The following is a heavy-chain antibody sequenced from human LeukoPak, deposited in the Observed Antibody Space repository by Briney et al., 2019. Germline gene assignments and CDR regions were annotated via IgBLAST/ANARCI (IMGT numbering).Heavy chain of an antibody. CDR3: ARHYDPQPFDVFDI. J-gene: IGHJ3*02. CDR2: IYHSGST. D-gene: IGHD3-3*01. Sequence: SETLSLTCTVSDYSISSGHYWCWIRQPPGKGVEGSGSIYHSGSTYYNPSLKSRVTISVDTSKNQVSLKLSSVTAADTAVYYCARHYDPQPFDVFDIWGQGTMVTVSS. V-gene: IGHV4-38-2*02. CDR1: DYSISSGHY.